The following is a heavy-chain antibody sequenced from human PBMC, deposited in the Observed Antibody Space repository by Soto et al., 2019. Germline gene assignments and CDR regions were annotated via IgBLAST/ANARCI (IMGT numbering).Heavy chain of an antibody. CDR1: NYTFITYG. Sequence: GAPAEVSCKASNYTFITYGITWVRQAPGQGLEWVGWITPYNGNTNYGQNFQGRVTISADKSLSTAYLQWRSLKASDTALYFCARGITGISHPYHFDLWGQGTLVTVSS. J-gene: IGHJ4*02. CDR2: ITPYNGNT. CDR3: ARGITGISHPYHFDL. D-gene: IGHD1-1*01. V-gene: IGHV1-18*01.